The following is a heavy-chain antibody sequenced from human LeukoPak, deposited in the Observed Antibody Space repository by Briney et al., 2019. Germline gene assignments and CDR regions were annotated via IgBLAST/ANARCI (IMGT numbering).Heavy chain of an antibody. J-gene: IGHJ6*02. Sequence: ASVKVSCKASGYTFTSYDINWVRQATGQGLEWMGWMNPNSGNTGYAQKLQGRVTMTRNTSISTAYMELSSLRSEDTAVYYCARGELSYYYYYGMDVWGQGTTVTVSS. CDR2: MNPNSGNT. CDR3: ARGELSYYYYYGMDV. V-gene: IGHV1-8*01. D-gene: IGHD3-10*01. CDR1: GYTFTSYD.